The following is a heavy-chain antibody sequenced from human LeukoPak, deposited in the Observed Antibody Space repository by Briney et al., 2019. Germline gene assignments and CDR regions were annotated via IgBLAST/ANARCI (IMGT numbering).Heavy chain of an antibody. CDR3: AGSLLTGYSYYFDY. CDR2: IYYSGST. V-gene: IGHV4-59*01. CDR1: GGYISSYY. J-gene: IGHJ4*02. D-gene: IGHD3-9*01. Sequence: SETLSLTCSVSGGYISSYYWSWIRQPPGKGLEWIGYIYYSGSTNYNPSLKSRATISVDTSKNQFSLKLSSVTAADTAVYYCAGSLLTGYSYYFDYWGQGTLVTVSS.